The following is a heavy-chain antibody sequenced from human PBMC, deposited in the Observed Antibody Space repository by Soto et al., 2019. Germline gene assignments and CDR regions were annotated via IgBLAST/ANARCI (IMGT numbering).Heavy chain of an antibody. J-gene: IGHJ4*02. CDR3: ARSDVTSRPFYN. CDR1: GYSFTSHY. V-gene: IGHV1-46*01. CDR2: INPSDRTT. D-gene: IGHD6-6*01. Sequence: ASVKVSCKASGYSFTSHYIHWVRQAPGQGLEWMGIINPSDRTTRYAQKFQGRVSMTRDTSTASVYMELSSLRSEDAAVYYGARSDVTSRPFYNWDKGTRVTVS.